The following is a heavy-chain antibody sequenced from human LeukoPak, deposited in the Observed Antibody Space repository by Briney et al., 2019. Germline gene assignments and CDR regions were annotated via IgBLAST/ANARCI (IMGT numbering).Heavy chain of an antibody. CDR2: IYYSGST. CDR1: GGSISSYY. CDR3: ARLTTVTTDLNWFDP. D-gene: IGHD4-17*01. J-gene: IGHJ5*02. Sequence: RPSETLSLTCTVSGGSISSYYWSWIRQPPGKGLEWIGYIYYSGSTNYNPSLKSRVTISVDTSKNQFSLKLSSVTAADTAVYYCARLTTVTTDLNWFDPWGQGTLVTVSS. V-gene: IGHV4-59*08.